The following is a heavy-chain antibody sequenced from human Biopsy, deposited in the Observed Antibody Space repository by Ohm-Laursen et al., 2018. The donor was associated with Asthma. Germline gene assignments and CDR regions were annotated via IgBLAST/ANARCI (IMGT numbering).Heavy chain of an antibody. CDR3: VRGSSSWHHGPFHYYYGLDV. D-gene: IGHD6-13*01. Sequence: GTLSLTCAVYGGSFSSNYWSWIRQTPGKGMEWIGSMYHSGSPYYHPSLKSRATISVDTTKNQLSLKMSFVTAADTAVYFCVRGSSSWHHGPFHYYYGLDVWGQGTTATVSS. V-gene: IGHV4-39*01. CDR1: GGSFSSNY. CDR2: MYHSGSP. J-gene: IGHJ6*02.